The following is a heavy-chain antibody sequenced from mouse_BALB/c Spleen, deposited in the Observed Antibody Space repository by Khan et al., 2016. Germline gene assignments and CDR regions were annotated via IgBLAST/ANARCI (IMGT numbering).Heavy chain of an antibody. CDR1: GYTFTSYW. CDR2: IYPGNSDT. Sequence: EVQLQESGTVLARPGASVKMSCKASGYTFTSYWMHWVKQRPGQGLEWIGAIYPGNSDTSYNQKFKGKAKLTAVTSTSTAYMELSSLTNEDSAVYYCTNNCCGLGFDYWGQGTTLTVSS. CDR3: TNNCCGLGFDY. J-gene: IGHJ2*01. V-gene: IGHV1-5*01.